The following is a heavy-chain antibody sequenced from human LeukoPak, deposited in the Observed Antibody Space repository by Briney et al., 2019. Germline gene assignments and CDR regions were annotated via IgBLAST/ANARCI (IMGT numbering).Heavy chain of an antibody. V-gene: IGHV1-69*15. J-gene: IGHJ4*02. CDR3: ARDSNPDFDPTNY. D-gene: IGHD3-9*01. CDR1: GGTFSSYA. CDR2: IIPIFGTA. Sequence: SVKVSCKASGGTFSSYAISWVRQAPGQWLEWRGRIIPIFGTANYAQKFQGRVTITADESTSTAYMELSSLRSEDTAVYYCARDSNPDFDPTNYWGQGTLVTVSS.